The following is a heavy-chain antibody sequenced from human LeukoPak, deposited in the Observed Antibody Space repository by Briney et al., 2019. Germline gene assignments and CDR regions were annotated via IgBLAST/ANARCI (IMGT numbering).Heavy chain of an antibody. J-gene: IGHJ6*03. Sequence: GRSLRLSCAASGFTFDDYAMHWVRQAPGKGLEWVSGISWNSGSIAYADSVKGRFTISRDNAKSSLYLQVNSLRADDTAVYYCARIGRIYNYYMDVWGKGTTVTVSS. CDR2: ISWNSGSI. V-gene: IGHV3-9*01. CDR3: ARIGRIYNYYMDV. CDR1: GFTFDDYA. D-gene: IGHD1-14*01.